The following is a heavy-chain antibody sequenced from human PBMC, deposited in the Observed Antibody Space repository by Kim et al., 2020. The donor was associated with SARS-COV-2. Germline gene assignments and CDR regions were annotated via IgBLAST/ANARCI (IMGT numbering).Heavy chain of an antibody. CDR1: GGSINIADFF. Sequence: SETLSLTCTVSGGSINIADFFWGWIRQPPGKGLEWIAIIYYSGITYYSPSLKSRVTISVDTSKNHFSLSLNSVTAADTAVYYCGRQVGGGAWYFDLWGRGTLVTVSS. CDR2: IYYSGIT. D-gene: IGHD1-26*01. J-gene: IGHJ2*01. V-gene: IGHV4-39*02. CDR3: GRQVGGGAWYFDL.